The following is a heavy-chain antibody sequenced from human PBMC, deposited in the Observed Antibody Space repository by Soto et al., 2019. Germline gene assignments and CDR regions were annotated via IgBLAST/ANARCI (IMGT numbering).Heavy chain of an antibody. CDR2: IIPILGIA. J-gene: IGHJ6*02. Sequence: AASVKVSCKASGGTFSSYTISWVRQAPGQGLEWMGRIIPILGIANYAQKFQGRVTITADKSTSTAYMELSSLRSEDTAVYYCASDPYGEKVPDYYGMDVWGQGTTVTVSS. CDR3: ASDPYGEKVPDYYGMDV. V-gene: IGHV1-69*02. D-gene: IGHD4-17*01. CDR1: GGTFSSYT.